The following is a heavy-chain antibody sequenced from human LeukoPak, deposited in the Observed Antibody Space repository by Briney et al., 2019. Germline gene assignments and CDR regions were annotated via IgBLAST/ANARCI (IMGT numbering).Heavy chain of an antibody. CDR3: AKGGPTGSNYFDF. CDR1: GFTFSSYA. CDR2: ISDSGGST. J-gene: IGHJ4*02. Sequence: GGSLRLSCAASGFTFSSYAMSWVRQAPGKGLEWVSGISDSGGSTIYADSVKGRFTISRDNSKNTMFLQMNSLRAEDTAVYYCAKGGPTGSNYFDFWGQGTLVTVSS. V-gene: IGHV3-23*01. D-gene: IGHD1-26*01.